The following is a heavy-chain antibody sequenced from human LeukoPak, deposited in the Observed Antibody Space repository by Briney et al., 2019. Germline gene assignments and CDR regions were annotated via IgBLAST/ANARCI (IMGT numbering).Heavy chain of an antibody. CDR2: IYTSGRT. J-gene: IGHJ5*02. D-gene: IGHD2-15*01. CDR3: ARVGYCSGGSCSWWIQLWVFDP. CDR1: GGSISYYY. Sequence: SETLSLTCTVSGGSISYYYWNWIRQPAGKGLEWIGRIYTSGRTYYNPSLKSRVTMSVDTSKNQFSLNLSSVTAADTAVYYCARVGYCSGGSCSWWIQLWVFDPWGQGTLVIVSS. V-gene: IGHV4-4*07.